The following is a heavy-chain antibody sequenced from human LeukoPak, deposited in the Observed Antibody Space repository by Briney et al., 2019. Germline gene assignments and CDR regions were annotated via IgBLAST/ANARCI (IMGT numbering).Heavy chain of an antibody. CDR1: GYTFSDYY. J-gene: IGHJ3*01. D-gene: IGHD2-8*01. CDR3: ARDRIVRLDVFDV. CDR2: INPHSGST. V-gene: IGHV1-46*01. Sequence: GASVKVSCKASGYTFSDYYMHWVRQAPGQGLEWMGIINPHSGSTTYAQNFQGRVTMTRDTSTSTIFMELSSLRSDDTAVYYCARDRIVRLDVFDVWGQGTMVSVSS.